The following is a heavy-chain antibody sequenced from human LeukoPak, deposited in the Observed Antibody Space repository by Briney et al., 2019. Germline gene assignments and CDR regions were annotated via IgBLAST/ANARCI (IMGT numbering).Heavy chain of an antibody. J-gene: IGHJ6*03. Sequence: GGSLRLSCAASGFTFSSYTMNWVRQAPGKGLEWVSSISSTCTYIYYAGSLKGRFTISRDNAKNSLYLQMNSLRAEDTAVYYCARDTARGPLVFMDVWGKGTTVTVSS. V-gene: IGHV3-21*01. D-gene: IGHD5-18*01. CDR2: ISSTCTYI. CDR1: GFTFSSYT. CDR3: ARDTARGPLVFMDV.